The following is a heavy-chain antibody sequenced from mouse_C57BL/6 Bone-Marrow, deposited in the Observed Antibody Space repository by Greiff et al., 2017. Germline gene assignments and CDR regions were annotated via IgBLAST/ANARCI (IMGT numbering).Heavy chain of an antibody. CDR3: AIGNSNYLAWFAY. D-gene: IGHD2-5*01. CDR1: GYTFTSYW. V-gene: IGHV1-74*01. Sequence: QVQLQQSGAELVKPGASVKVSCKASGYTFTSYWMHWVKQRPGQGLEWIGRIHPSDSDTNYNQKFKGKATWSVAKSASTAYMTLSSLTSEDSAVYYGAIGNSNYLAWFAYWGQGTLVTVSA. CDR2: IHPSDSDT. J-gene: IGHJ3*01.